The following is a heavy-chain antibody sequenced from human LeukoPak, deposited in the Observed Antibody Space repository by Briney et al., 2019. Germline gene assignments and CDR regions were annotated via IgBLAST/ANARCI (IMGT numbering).Heavy chain of an antibody. D-gene: IGHD4-17*01. Sequence: SETLSLTCAVSGATISDGGYYWTWIRQHPGKGLEWIGFIFYGGRTYYNPSLESRVSISVDTSKNQFSLKVNSVTAADTAVYYCARDQNDYGDDAFDIWGQGTMVTVSS. CDR3: ARDQNDYGDDAFDI. CDR1: GATISDGGYY. V-gene: IGHV4-31*11. J-gene: IGHJ3*02. CDR2: IFYGGRT.